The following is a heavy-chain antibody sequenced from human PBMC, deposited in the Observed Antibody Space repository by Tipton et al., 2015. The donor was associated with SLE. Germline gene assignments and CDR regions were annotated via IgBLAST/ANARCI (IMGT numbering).Heavy chain of an antibody. CDR2: IYYSGST. Sequence: TLSLTCAVYGGSISSYYWSWIRQPPGKGLEWIGYIYYSGSTNYNPPLKSRVTISIDTSKNQFSLKLSSVAAADTAVYYCARASPGVWYFDLWGRGTLVTVSS. J-gene: IGHJ2*01. CDR3: ARASPGVWYFDL. V-gene: IGHV4-59*08. D-gene: IGHD2-8*01. CDR1: GGSISSYY.